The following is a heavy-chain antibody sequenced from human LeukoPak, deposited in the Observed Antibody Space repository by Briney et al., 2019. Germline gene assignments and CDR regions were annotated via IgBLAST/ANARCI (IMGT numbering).Heavy chain of an antibody. CDR2: IYSGGST. D-gene: IGHD4-17*01. V-gene: IGHV3-66*01. Sequence: PGGSLRLSCAASGFTVSSNYMSWVRQAPGKGLEWVSVIYSGGSTYYADSVKGRFTISRDNSKNTLYLQMNSLRAEDTAVYYCAREGMTTVTTWGVPTTGDDAFDIWGQGTMVTVSS. J-gene: IGHJ3*02. CDR1: GFTVSSNY. CDR3: AREGMTTVTTWGVPTTGDDAFDI.